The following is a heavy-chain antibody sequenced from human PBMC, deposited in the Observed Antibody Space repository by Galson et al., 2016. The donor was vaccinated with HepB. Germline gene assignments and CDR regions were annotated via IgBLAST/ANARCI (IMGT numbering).Heavy chain of an antibody. CDR1: GFTFSNYW. J-gene: IGHJ2*01. CDR2: IKTDGSIT. V-gene: IGHV3-74*01. CDR3: ARASGSYFHWYFDL. Sequence: SLRLSCAASGFTFSNYWMYWVRQAPGKGLVWVSRIKTDGSITGYADSVKGRFTISRDKYKNTLFLQMNRLRAEDTAVYYCARASGSYFHWYFDLWGRGTLVTVSS. D-gene: IGHD1-26*01.